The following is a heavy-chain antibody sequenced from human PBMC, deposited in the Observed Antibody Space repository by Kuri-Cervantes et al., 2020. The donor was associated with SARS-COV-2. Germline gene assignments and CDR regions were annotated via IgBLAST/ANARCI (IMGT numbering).Heavy chain of an antibody. CDR1: GFTFSSYD. CDR2: IGTAGDP. Sequence: GGSLRLSCAASGFTFSSYDMHWVRQATGKGLEWVSAIGTAGDPYYPGSVKGRFTISRDNAKNSLYLQMNSLRAEDTAVYYCARGEVTPPSENRDYYYGMDVWGQGTTVTVSS. D-gene: IGHD2-21*02. CDR3: ARGEVTPPSENRDYYYGMDV. V-gene: IGHV3-13*05. J-gene: IGHJ6*02.